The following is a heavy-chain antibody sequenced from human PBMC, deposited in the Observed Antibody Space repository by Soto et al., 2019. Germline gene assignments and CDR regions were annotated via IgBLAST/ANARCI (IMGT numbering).Heavy chain of an antibody. J-gene: IGHJ4*02. D-gene: IGHD6-6*01. Sequence: QVQLQQWGAGLLKPSETLSLTCAVYGGSFSGYYWSWIRQPPGTGLEWIGEINHSGSTNYNPSLKSRVTISVDTSKIQFSMKLRSVTAADTAVYYCARGPRIAARTLRTNTVPLDYWGQGPLVTVSS. V-gene: IGHV4-34*01. CDR2: INHSGST. CDR3: ARGPRIAARTLRTNTVPLDY. CDR1: GGSFSGYY.